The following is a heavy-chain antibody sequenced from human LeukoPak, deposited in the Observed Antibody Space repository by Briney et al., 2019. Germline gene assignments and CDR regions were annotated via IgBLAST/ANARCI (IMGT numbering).Heavy chain of an antibody. CDR3: ARHSSVDAVVTPFDY. D-gene: IGHD4-23*01. Sequence: GESLEISCKGSGYRFINYWIGWVRQMPGKGLEWMGIIYPGDSDTRYSPSFQGQVTISADKSISAAYLQWGSLKASDTAIYYCARHSSVDAVVTPFDYWGLGTLVTVSS. CDR2: IYPGDSDT. V-gene: IGHV5-51*01. J-gene: IGHJ4*02. CDR1: GYRFINYW.